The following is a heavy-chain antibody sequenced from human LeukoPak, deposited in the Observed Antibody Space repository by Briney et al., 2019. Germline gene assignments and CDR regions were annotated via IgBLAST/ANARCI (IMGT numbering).Heavy chain of an antibody. CDR3: TWSGLKIES. CDR1: GFTFSIAW. Sequence: GGSLRLSCAASGFTFSIAWMNWVRQAPGKGLEWLGQIKKKSDGATTAYAAPVKGRFTISRDDSKNTLFLQMNSLKTEDTALYYCTWSGLKIESWGQGTLVTVSS. J-gene: IGHJ4*02. D-gene: IGHD3-3*01. V-gene: IGHV3-15*01. CDR2: IKKKSDGATT.